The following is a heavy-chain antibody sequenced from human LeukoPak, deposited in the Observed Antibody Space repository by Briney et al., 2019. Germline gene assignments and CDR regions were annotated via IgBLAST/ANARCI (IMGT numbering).Heavy chain of an antibody. CDR3: ARIQSLIIAARPGTPAFDY. CDR1: GYSFTIYD. V-gene: IGHV1-18*01. D-gene: IGHD6-6*01. Sequence: ASPKDSCMDSGYSFTIYDISWGRHAPGGGLEWMAWISPYNDNTHHAQKPQGRVTMTTDITASTVYMQLKSLRSDDTAVYDCARIQSLIIAARPGTPAFDYWGRGTLVTVSS. J-gene: IGHJ4*02. CDR2: ISPYNDNT.